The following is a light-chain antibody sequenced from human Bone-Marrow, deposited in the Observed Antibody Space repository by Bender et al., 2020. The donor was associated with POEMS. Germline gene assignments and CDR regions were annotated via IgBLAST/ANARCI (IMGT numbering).Light chain of an antibody. CDR3: QAWDSSTFI. V-gene: IGLV1-44*01. CDR1: SSNIGTNP. J-gene: IGLJ1*01. Sequence: QSVLTQPPSASGTPGQRVTISCSGSSSNIGTNPVNWYQQLPGTAPKLLIYINNQRPSGVPDRFSGSKSGTSASLAISGLQSEDEADYYCQAWDSSTFIFGAGTRVSVL. CDR2: INN.